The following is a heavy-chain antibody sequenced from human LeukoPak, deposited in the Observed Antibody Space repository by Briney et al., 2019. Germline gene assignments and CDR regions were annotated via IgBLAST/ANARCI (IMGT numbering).Heavy chain of an antibody. CDR3: ARVGSDFGCARCYKGYLDY. Sequence: SETLSLTCSVSGASISIGDYFWTWIRQHPGKGLEWIGYIHYSGSTYYNPSLRSRMIIPVDTSKTQFSLQLSAVTAADKAVYYCARVGSDFGCARCYKGYLDYWGQGTLVTVSS. D-gene: IGHD2-2*02. CDR1: GASISIGDYF. J-gene: IGHJ4*02. CDR2: IHYSGST. V-gene: IGHV4-31*03.